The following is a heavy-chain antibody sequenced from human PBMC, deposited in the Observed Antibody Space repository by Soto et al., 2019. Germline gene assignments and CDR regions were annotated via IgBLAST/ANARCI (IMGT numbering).Heavy chain of an antibody. CDR2: IYPGDSDI. CDR3: ARIRYYYDSSGYPCSFDY. D-gene: IGHD3-22*01. CDR1: GYSFTSYW. Sequence: GESLKISCKGFGYSFTSYWIGWVRQMPGKGLEWMGIIYPGDSDIRYSPSFQGQVTISADKSITTAYLQWSSLKASDTAMYYCARIRYYYDSSGYPCSFDYWGQGXLVTVYS. V-gene: IGHV5-51*01. J-gene: IGHJ4*02.